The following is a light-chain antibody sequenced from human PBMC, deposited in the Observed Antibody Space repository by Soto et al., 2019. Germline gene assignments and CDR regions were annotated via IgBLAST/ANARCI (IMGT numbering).Light chain of an antibody. J-gene: IGLJ1*01. V-gene: IGLV2-14*01. CDR1: SSDVGIYNY. CDR2: EVT. Sequence: QSVLTQPASVSGSPGQSIAISCTGSSSDVGIYNYVSWYQQHPGKVPKLIIYEVTNRPSGVSNRFSGSKFGNTASLTISGLQAEDEADYYCSSYATSSTGVFGTGTKGTVL. CDR3: SSYATSSTGV.